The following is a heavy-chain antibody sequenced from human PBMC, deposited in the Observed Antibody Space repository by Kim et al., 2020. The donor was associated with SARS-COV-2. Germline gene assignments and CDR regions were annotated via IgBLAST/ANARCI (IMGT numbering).Heavy chain of an antibody. V-gene: IGHV5-51*01. J-gene: IGHJ4*02. Sequence: YSPYCPGQVTISADKSISTAYLQWSSLKASDTAMYYCARLRSGSYYSFDYWGQGTLVTVSS. CDR3: ARLRSGSYYSFDY. D-gene: IGHD3-10*01.